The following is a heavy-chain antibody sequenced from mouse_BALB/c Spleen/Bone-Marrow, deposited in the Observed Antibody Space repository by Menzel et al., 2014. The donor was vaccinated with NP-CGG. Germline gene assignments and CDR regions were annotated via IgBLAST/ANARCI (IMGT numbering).Heavy chain of an antibody. V-gene: IGHV2-3*01. CDR2: IWGDGST. D-gene: IGHD2-2*01. Sequence: QVQLQQSGPGLVAPSQSLSVTCTVPGFSITSYGVSWVRQPPGKGLEWLGVIWGDGSTNYHSALKSRLTINKDNSKSQVFLKLNSLQTDDTATYYCVNGYDGYAMDYWGQGTSVTVSS. J-gene: IGHJ4*01. CDR3: VNGYDGYAMDY. CDR1: GFSITSYG.